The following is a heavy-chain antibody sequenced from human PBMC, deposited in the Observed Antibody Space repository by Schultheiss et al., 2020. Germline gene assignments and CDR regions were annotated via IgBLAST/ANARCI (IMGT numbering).Heavy chain of an antibody. Sequence: GGSLRLSCAASGFSFNSHTMGWVRQAPGKGLEWVSVISGSGGSTYYADSVKGRFTISRDNAKNSLYLQMNSLRAEDTAIYYCAKDEGKRWYGPNYYYYGMDVWGQGTTVTGSS. J-gene: IGHJ6*02. D-gene: IGHD6-13*01. CDR3: AKDEGKRWYGPNYYYYGMDV. V-gene: IGHV3-23*01. CDR1: GFSFNSHT. CDR2: ISGSGGST.